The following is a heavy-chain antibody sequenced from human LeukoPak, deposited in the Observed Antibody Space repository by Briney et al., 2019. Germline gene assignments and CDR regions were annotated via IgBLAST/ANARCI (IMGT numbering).Heavy chain of an antibody. J-gene: IGHJ4*02. D-gene: IGHD3-10*01. Sequence: GASVTVSCKSSVGTFIIYAISWVRQAPGQGLEWMGGIIPIFGTANYAQKFQGRVTSTTDESTSTAYMELSSLRSEDTAVYYCARDFDDGSGHYYFDYWGQGTLVTVSS. CDR3: ARDFDDGSGHYYFDY. CDR1: VGTFIIYA. V-gene: IGHV1-69*05. CDR2: IIPIFGTA.